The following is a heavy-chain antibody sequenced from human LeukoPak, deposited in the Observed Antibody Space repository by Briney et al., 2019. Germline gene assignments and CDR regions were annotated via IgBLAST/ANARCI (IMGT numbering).Heavy chain of an antibody. CDR3: ARGLSYYDSSGHSNY. J-gene: IGHJ4*02. D-gene: IGHD3-22*01. CDR2: INPNSGGT. CDR1: GYTFTGYY. Sequence: ASVKVSCKASGYTFTGYYMHWVRQAPGQGLEWMGWINPNSGGTNYAQKFQGRVTMTRNTSISTAYMELSSLRSEDTAVYYCARGLSYYDSSGHSNYWGQGTLVTVSS. V-gene: IGHV1-2*02.